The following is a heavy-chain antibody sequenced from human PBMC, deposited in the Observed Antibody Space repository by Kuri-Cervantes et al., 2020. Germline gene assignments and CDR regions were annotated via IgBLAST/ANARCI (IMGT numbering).Heavy chain of an antibody. Sequence: SETLSLTCTVSGASISTSYYRGWIRQPPGKGLEWIGSLHYSGSTYYNPSLKSRLTISVDTSKNQFSLKLSSVTAADTAVYYCARRYSSPYYYMDVWGKGTTVTVSS. CDR2: LHYSGST. CDR1: GASISTSYY. J-gene: IGHJ6*03. D-gene: IGHD4-11*01. V-gene: IGHV4-39*01. CDR3: ARRYSSPYYYMDV.